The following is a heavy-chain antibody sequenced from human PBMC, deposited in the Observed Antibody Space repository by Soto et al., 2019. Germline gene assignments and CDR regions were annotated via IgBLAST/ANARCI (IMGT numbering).Heavy chain of an antibody. CDR2: IYPGDSDT. J-gene: IGHJ3*02. Sequence: PGESLKISCKGSGYSFTSYWIGWVRQMPGKGLEWMGIIYPGDSDTRYSPSFQGQVTISADKSISTAYLQWSSLKASDTAMYYCARGRPYYYDSSGYPPPAFGIWGQGTMVTVSS. CDR3: ARGRPYYYDSSGYPPPAFGI. CDR1: GYSFTSYW. D-gene: IGHD3-22*01. V-gene: IGHV5-51*01.